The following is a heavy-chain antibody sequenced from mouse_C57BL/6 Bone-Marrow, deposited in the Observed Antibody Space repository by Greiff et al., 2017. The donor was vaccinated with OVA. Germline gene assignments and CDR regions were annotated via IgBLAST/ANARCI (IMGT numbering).Heavy chain of an antibody. CDR1: GYSITSGHD. V-gene: IGHV3-1*01. CDR2: ISYSGST. CDR3: ARGLTGPLDY. D-gene: IGHD4-1*01. Sequence: VQLKESGPGMVKPSQSLSLTCTVTGYSITSGHDWHWIRHFPGNKLEWMGYISYSGSTNYNPSLKSRISITHDTSKNHFFLKLNSVTTEDTATYYCARGLTGPLDYWGQGTTLTVSS. J-gene: IGHJ2*01.